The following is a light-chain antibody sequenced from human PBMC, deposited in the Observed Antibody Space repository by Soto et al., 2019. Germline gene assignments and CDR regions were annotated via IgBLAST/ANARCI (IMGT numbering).Light chain of an antibody. CDR3: QQYDNLPYT. J-gene: IGKJ2*01. CDR1: QDISNY. CDR2: DAS. Sequence: DIQMIRSASSLSASVGDRVTITCQASQDISNYLNWYQQKPGKAPKLLFYDASNLETGVPSRFSGSGSGTDFTFTISSLQAEDIATYYCQQYDNLPYTFGQGTKLEIK. V-gene: IGKV1-33*01.